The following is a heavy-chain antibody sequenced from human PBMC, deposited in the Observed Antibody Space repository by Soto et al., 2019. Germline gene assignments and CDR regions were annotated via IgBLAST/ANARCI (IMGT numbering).Heavy chain of an antibody. J-gene: IGHJ4*02. CDR3: ARAPSFFDS. Sequence: QVQLQESGPGLVKPSQTLSLTCTVSGGSISGGGYYWSWIRQPPGKGLEWLGYISDSGSTYYNPSLESRSAMALDTSKNQSSRKLTSGTTADTAVYYCARAPSFFDSWGQGTLVTVSS. CDR1: GGSISGGGYY. V-gene: IGHV4-30-4*01. D-gene: IGHD3-16*02. CDR2: ISDSGST.